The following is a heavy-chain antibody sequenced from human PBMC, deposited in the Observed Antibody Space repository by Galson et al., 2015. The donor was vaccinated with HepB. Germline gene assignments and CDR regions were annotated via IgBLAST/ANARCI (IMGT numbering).Heavy chain of an antibody. CDR3: ARPSSGPSWAYYYYGMDV. D-gene: IGHD2-2*01. V-gene: IGHV3-30-3*01. Sequence: LRLSCAASGFTFSSYAMHWVRQAPGKGLEWVAVISYDGSNKYYADSVKGRFTISRDNSKNTLYLQMNSLRAEDTAVYYCARPSSGPSWAYYYYGMDVWGQGTTVTVSS. J-gene: IGHJ6*02. CDR2: ISYDGSNK. CDR1: GFTFSSYA.